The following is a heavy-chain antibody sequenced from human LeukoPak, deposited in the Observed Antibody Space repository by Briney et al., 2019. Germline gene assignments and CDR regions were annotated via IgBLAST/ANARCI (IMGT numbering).Heavy chain of an antibody. D-gene: IGHD5-18*01. Sequence: GRSLRLSCAASGFTFSSYGMHWVRQAPGKGLEWVAVIWYDGSNKYYADSVKGRFTISRDNSKNTLYLQMNSLRAEDTAVYYCASGGYTAMVPLDYRGQGTLVTVSS. V-gene: IGHV3-33*01. CDR1: GFTFSSYG. J-gene: IGHJ4*02. CDR2: IWYDGSNK. CDR3: ASGGYTAMVPLDY.